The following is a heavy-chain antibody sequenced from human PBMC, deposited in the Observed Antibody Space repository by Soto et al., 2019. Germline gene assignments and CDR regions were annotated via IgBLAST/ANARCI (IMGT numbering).Heavy chain of an antibody. Sequence: SETLSLTCTVSGGSVSSGSYYWSWIRQPPGKGLEWIGYIYYSGSTNYNPSLKSRVTISVDTSKNQFSLKLSSVTAEDTAVYYCARTKIAVAGRGDYFDYWGQGTLVTVSS. CDR1: GGSVSSGSYY. V-gene: IGHV4-61*01. J-gene: IGHJ4*02. CDR3: ARTKIAVAGRGDYFDY. CDR2: IYYSGST. D-gene: IGHD6-19*01.